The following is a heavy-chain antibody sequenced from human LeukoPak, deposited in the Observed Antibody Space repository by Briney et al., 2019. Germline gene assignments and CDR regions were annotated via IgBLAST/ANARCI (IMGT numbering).Heavy chain of an antibody. CDR3: ARGKPRINYFYYYGMDV. Sequence: TSQTLSLTCPVDAGSFSSFYSSWIRHSPREGLEWDGEINQSGSTNYNPSLKSRVAISVDASKDQFSLKLSSVTAADTAVYYCARGKPRINYFYYYGMDVWGQGTTVTVSS. V-gene: IGHV4-34*01. CDR2: INQSGST. J-gene: IGHJ6*02. CDR1: AGSFSSFY. D-gene: IGHD1-14*01.